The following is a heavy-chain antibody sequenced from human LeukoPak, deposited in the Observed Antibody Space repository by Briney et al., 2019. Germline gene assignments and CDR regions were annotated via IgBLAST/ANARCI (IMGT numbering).Heavy chain of an antibody. J-gene: IGHJ4*02. CDR1: GFTFSSYG. Sequence: GGSLRLSCAASGFTFSSYGIHWVRQAPGKGLEWVALIWYDGSNRYYADSVKGRFTISRDNSKNMLYLQMNSLRAEDTAVYHCVRGSGAYYDYWGQGTMVTVTS. CDR2: IWYDGSNR. V-gene: IGHV3-33*01. D-gene: IGHD1-26*01. CDR3: VRGSGAYYDY.